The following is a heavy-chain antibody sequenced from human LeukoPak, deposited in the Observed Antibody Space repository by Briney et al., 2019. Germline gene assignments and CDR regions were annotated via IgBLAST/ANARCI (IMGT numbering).Heavy chain of an antibody. D-gene: IGHD6-13*01. V-gene: IGHV3-9*03. CDR1: GFTFDDYA. J-gene: IGHJ4*02. CDR3: AKDQGIAAAGSFDY. Sequence: GRSLRLSCAASGFTFDDYAMHWGRQAPGKGVEGGSGISWNSGSIVYADSVKGRFTISRDNAQNSLYLQMNSLRAEDMALYYCAKDQGIAAAGSFDYWGQGTLVTVSS. CDR2: ISWNSGSI.